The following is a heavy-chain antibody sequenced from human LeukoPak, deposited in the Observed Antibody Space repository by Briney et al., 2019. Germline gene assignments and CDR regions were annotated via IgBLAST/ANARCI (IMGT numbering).Heavy chain of an antibody. CDR1: GFTFGDYA. Sequence: GGSLRLSCTASGFTFGDYAMSWVRQAPGKGLECISVIYSGGSTDYADSVKGRLTISRDNSKNTLYFQMNSLRAEDTAVYYCARVVDHDYGDYYLDYWGQGTLVTVSS. CDR3: ARVVDHDYGDYYLDY. D-gene: IGHD4-17*01. V-gene: IGHV3-53*01. CDR2: IYSGGST. J-gene: IGHJ4*02.